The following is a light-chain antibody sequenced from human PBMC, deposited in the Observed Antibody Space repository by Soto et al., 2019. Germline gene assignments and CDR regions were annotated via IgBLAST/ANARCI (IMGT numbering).Light chain of an antibody. CDR1: QSVTSNY. CDR3: QQYGSSPIT. J-gene: IGKJ5*01. CDR2: DAS. Sequence: EVVLTQSPGTVSLSPGERATLSCRASQSVTSNYLAWYQQKPGQAPRLLIYDASSRATGIPDRFSGSGSGTDFTLTISRLEPEDFAVYYCQQYGSSPITFGQGTRLEIK. V-gene: IGKV3-20*01.